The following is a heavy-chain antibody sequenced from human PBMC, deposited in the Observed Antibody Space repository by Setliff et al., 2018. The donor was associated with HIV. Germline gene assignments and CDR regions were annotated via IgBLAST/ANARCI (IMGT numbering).Heavy chain of an antibody. V-gene: IGHV1-18*01. D-gene: IGHD2-8*02. CDR1: GYDFTAYA. CDR2: IGGDNANI. J-gene: IGHJ5*02. CDR3: ARYAASGTGWFDP. Sequence: RASVKVSCKVSGYDFTAYAISWVRQAPGQGLEWMGRIGGDNANIKFAQSFQGRVTMTTDTSTNTAYLELTSLRSDDTAVYYCARYAASGTGWFDPWGQGTQVTVSS.